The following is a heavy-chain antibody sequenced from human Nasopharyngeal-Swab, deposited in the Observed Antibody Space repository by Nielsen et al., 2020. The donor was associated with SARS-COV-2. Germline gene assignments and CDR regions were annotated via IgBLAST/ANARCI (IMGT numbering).Heavy chain of an antibody. CDR2: ISGSGGST. CDR3: AKDDTLFDY. V-gene: IGHV3-23*01. CDR1: GFTGSSYA. Sequence: GGALRLSWAASGFTGSSYAMSWVRQAPGKGLEWVSAISGSGGSTYYADSVKGRFTISRDNSKNTLYLQMNSLRAEDTAVYYCAKDDTLFDYWGQGTLVTVSS. J-gene: IGHJ4*02.